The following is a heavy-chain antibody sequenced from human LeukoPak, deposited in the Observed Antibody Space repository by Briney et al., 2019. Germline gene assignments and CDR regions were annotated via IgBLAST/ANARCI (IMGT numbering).Heavy chain of an antibody. CDR2: IYYSGST. D-gene: IGHD6-6*01. Sequence: SETLSLTCTVSGGSISSYYWSWIRQPPGKGLEWIGYIYYSGSTNYNPSLKSRVTISVDTSKNQFSLKLSSVTAADTAVYYCASETYSSSPRYFDLWGRGTLVTVSS. V-gene: IGHV4-59*01. CDR1: GGSISSYY. CDR3: ASETYSSSPRYFDL. J-gene: IGHJ2*01.